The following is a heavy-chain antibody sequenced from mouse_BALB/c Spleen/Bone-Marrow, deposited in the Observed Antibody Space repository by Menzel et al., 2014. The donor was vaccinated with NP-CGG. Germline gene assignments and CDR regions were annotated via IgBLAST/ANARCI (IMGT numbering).Heavy chain of an antibody. D-gene: IGHD1-1*01. Sequence: VQLQQSGAELVKPGASVKLSCTASGFNIXDTYMHLVKQRPEQGLEWIGRIDPANGNTKYDPKFQGKATITADTSSNTAYLQLSSLTSEDTAVYYCAVYYYGSSLFAYWGQGTLVTVSA. CDR2: IDPANGNT. V-gene: IGHV14-3*02. CDR1: GFNIXDTY. CDR3: AVYYYGSSLFAY. J-gene: IGHJ3*01.